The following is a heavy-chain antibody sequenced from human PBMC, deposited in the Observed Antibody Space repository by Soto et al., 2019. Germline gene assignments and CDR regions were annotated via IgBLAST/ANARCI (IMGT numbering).Heavy chain of an antibody. CDR2: ISWNSGSI. D-gene: IGHD3-22*01. Sequence: EVQLVESGGGLVQSGRSLRLSCAASGFTFGDYDMHWVRQAPGKGLEWVSIISWNSGSIAYADSVKGRFTITRDNANNSLVLQMSSLRPEDTSLYYCAKALDYDSSGYYYFDYWGQGTLVTVSS. CDR3: AKALDYDSSGYYYFDY. J-gene: IGHJ4*02. V-gene: IGHV3-9*01. CDR1: GFTFGDYD.